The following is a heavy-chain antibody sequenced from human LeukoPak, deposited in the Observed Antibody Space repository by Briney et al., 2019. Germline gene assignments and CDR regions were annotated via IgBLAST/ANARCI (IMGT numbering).Heavy chain of an antibody. D-gene: IGHD1-1*01. V-gene: IGHV4-61*02. J-gene: IGHJ4*02. CDR2: VYTSGRT. Sequence: SETLSPTCTVSRGFISSAGYYWSWIRQPAGKGLEWIGRVYTSGRTNYIPSLKSRVTISLDTSNKQFSLKLSSVTAADTAVYYCARGSNWNSYDYWGQGTLVTVSS. CDR1: RGFISSAGYY. CDR3: ARGSNWNSYDY.